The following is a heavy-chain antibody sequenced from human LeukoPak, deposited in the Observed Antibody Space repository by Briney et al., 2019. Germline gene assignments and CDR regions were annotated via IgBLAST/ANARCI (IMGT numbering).Heavy chain of an antibody. D-gene: IGHD3-9*01. V-gene: IGHV3-74*01. Sequence: GGSLRLSCVASGFAFSNSWMHWVRQAPGKGLVWVSRIRGDGLDTNYADSVKGRFTISRDNSKNTLYLQMNSLRAEDTAVYYCAKSKGYFDWLSNWGQGTLVTVSS. J-gene: IGHJ4*02. CDR2: IRGDGLDT. CDR1: GFAFSNSW. CDR3: AKSKGYFDWLSN.